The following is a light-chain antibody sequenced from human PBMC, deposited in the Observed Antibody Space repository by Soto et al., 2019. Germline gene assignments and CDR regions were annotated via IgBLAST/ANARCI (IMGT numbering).Light chain of an antibody. CDR1: RSDVGGYKY. CDR3: SSYTSSSTLGV. J-gene: IGLJ3*02. V-gene: IGLV2-14*01. CDR2: EVS. Sequence: QYALTQPASVSGSPGQSITIYCTGTRSDVGGYKYVSWYQQHPGKVPKLLIYEVSNRPSGVSNRFSGSKSGNTASLTISGLPAADEADYYCSSYTSSSTLGVFGGGTKLTVL.